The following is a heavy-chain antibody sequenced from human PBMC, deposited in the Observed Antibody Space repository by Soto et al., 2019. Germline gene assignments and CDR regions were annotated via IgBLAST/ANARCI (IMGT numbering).Heavy chain of an antibody. J-gene: IGHJ5*02. Sequence: QVQLVQSGAEVKKPGASVKVSCKASGYTFTSYDINWVRQATGQGLEWMGWMNPNSGNTGYAQKFQGRVTMTRNTSISTAYMELSSLRSEDTAVYYCARGGEAIRPLWDWFDPWGQGTLVTVSS. CDR2: MNPNSGNT. CDR3: ARGGEAIRPLWDWFDP. CDR1: GYTFTSYD. D-gene: IGHD3-10*01. V-gene: IGHV1-8*01.